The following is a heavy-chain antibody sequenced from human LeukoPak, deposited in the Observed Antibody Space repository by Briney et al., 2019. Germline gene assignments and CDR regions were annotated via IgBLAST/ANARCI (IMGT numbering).Heavy chain of an antibody. CDR3: AKDPIAARGGYFDY. D-gene: IGHD6-13*01. V-gene: IGHV3-9*01. CDR2: SSWNSGSL. Sequence: ASSWNSGSLRYAHAVKGGFTISRDNAKNSLYLQMNSLRAEDTALYYCAKDPIAARGGYFDYWGQGTLVAVSS. J-gene: IGHJ4*02.